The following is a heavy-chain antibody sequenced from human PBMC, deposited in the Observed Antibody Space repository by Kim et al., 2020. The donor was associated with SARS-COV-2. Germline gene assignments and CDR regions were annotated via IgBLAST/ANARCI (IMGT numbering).Heavy chain of an antibody. CDR3: ARGPDILTGYYSLDY. Sequence: SETLSLTCTVSGGSISYYYWSWIRQTPGKGLEWIGYIFYTGSTNYNSSLKSRVTISVDTSKNQFSLRLSSVTAADTAVYYCARGPDILTGYYSLDYWGQGTLVTVSS. J-gene: IGHJ4*02. CDR1: GGSISYYY. V-gene: IGHV4-59*01. D-gene: IGHD3-9*01. CDR2: IFYTGST.